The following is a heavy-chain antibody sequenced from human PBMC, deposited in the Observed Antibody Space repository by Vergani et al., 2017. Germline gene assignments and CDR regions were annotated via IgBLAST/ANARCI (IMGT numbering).Heavy chain of an antibody. CDR1: GFSFSSYS. V-gene: IGHV3-21*02. J-gene: IGHJ5*02. D-gene: IGHD3-10*01. CDR3: ARDYGSGPPQSRRLLYDIGWFDP. CDR2: ISGSSSYV. Sequence: EVQLVESGGGLVKPGGSLRLSCAASGFSFSSYSMNWVRQAPGKGLEWVASISGSSSYVFYRDSVEGRFTITRDNAKKSVYLQMNSLRAEDTAMYFCARDYGSGPPQSRRLLYDIGWFDPWGQGTLVTVSS.